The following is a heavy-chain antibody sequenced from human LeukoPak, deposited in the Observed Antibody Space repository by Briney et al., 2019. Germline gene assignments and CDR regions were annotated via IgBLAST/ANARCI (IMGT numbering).Heavy chain of an antibody. V-gene: IGHV4-59*12. D-gene: IGHD3-10*01. CDR3: ARGRITMVRGAPLWFDP. Sequence: SETLSLTCTVSGGSISSYYWSWIRQPPGKGLEWIGYIYYSGSTNYNSSLKSRVTISVDTSKNQFSLKLSSVTAADTAVYYCARGRITMVRGAPLWFDPWGRGTLVTVSS. CDR1: GGSISSYY. CDR2: IYYSGST. J-gene: IGHJ5*02.